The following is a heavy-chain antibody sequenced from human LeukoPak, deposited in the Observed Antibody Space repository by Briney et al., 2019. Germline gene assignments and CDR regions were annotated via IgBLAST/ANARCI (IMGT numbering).Heavy chain of an antibody. CDR3: AKEGAYYDFWSGYRDYNAFDI. CDR2: ISGSGGST. Sequence: GGSLRLSCATSGFTFDDYAIYWVRQAPGKGLEWVSAISGSGGSTYYADSVKGRFTISRDNSKNTLYLQMNSLRAEDTAVYYCAKEGAYYDFWSGYRDYNAFDIWGQGTMVTVSS. CDR1: GFTFDDYA. V-gene: IGHV3-23*01. J-gene: IGHJ3*02. D-gene: IGHD3-3*01.